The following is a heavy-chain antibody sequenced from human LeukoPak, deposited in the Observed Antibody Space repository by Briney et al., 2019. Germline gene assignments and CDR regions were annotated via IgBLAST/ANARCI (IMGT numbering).Heavy chain of an antibody. CDR3: ARRLSWGEYRFDY. D-gene: IGHD3-16*01. CDR1: GDSVTSRDFY. Sequence: SETLSLTCSVSGDSVTSRDFYWCWIRQPPGKGLEWLGEVYYSGAIYSNPSLRSRLTLSLDMSKNQFSLRVTSVTAADTAVYFCARRLSWGEYRFDYWGQGTLVTVSS. CDR2: VYYSGAI. J-gene: IGHJ4*02. V-gene: IGHV4-30-4*01.